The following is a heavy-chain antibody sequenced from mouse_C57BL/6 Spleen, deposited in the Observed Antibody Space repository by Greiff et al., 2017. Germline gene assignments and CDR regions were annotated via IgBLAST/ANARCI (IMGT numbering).Heavy chain of an antibody. CDR2: IDPETGGT. Sequence: VQVVESGAELVRPGASVTLSCKASGYTFTDYEMHWVKQTPVHGLEWIGAIDPETGGTAYNQKFKGKAILTADKSSSTAYMELRSLTSEDSAVYYCTRSGGYYPYFDYWGQGTTLTVSS. V-gene: IGHV1-15*01. CDR3: TRSGGYYPYFDY. D-gene: IGHD2-3*01. CDR1: GYTFTDYE. J-gene: IGHJ2*01.